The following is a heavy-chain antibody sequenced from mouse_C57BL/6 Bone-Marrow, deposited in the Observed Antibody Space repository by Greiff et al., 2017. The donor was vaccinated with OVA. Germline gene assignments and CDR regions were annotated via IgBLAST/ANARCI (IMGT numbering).Heavy chain of an antibody. V-gene: IGHV1-69*01. CDR1: GYTFTSYW. D-gene: IGHD1-2*01. CDR2: IDPSDSYT. Sequence: QVQLQQPGAELVMPGASVKLSCKASGYTFTSYWMHWVKQRPGQGLEWIGEIDPSDSYTNYNQKFKGKSTLTVDKSSSTAYMQLSSLTSEDAAVYYCEGDGYGTAAMDYWGQGTSVTVSS. J-gene: IGHJ4*01. CDR3: EGDGYGTAAMDY.